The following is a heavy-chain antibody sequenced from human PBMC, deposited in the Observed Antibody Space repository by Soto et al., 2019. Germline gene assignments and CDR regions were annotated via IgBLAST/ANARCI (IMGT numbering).Heavy chain of an antibody. CDR1: GFSFSSYA. CDR2: ISFAGANT. V-gene: IGHV3-30-3*01. CDR3: AREKRTGDSSRGSSDV. D-gene: IGHD7-27*01. J-gene: IGHJ3*01. Sequence: PWGSLRLSCAASGFSFSSYAMHWVRQAPGKGLEWVAVISFAGANTHYADSVKDRFTISRNNSKNTVYLHMVSLRPEDTSVFSCAREKRTGDSSRGSSDVWGQGTMVTVSS.